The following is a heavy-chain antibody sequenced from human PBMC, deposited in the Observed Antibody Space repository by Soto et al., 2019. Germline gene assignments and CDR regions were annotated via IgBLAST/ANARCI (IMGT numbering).Heavy chain of an antibody. D-gene: IGHD3-10*01. CDR1: GGSISTGGYY. V-gene: IGHV4-31*03. CDR3: VIRITFLCGVISDCMAF. CDR2: IYYSGST. Sequence: TLSLTCTVSGGSISTGGYYWSWIRQHPGKSLEWIGYIYYSGSTYYNPSLKSRVTRSVDTSKNQFSLKLSSVTAADTAVYYCVIRITFLCGVISDCMAFWGKGSTGTVSS. J-gene: IGHJ6*03.